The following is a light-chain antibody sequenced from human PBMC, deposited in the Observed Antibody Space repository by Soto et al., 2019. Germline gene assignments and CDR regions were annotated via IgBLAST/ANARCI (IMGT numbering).Light chain of an antibody. CDR2: DVS. V-gene: IGLV2-14*03. Sequence: QSALTQPASVSGSPGQSITISCTGTSSDVGGYNYVSWYQQHPGKAPKLMIFDVSNRPSGVSNLFSGSKSGNTASLTISGLQAEDYADYYCSSYSTSHPRVFGRGTKLTVL. CDR3: SSYSTSHPRV. J-gene: IGLJ3*02. CDR1: SSDVGGYNY.